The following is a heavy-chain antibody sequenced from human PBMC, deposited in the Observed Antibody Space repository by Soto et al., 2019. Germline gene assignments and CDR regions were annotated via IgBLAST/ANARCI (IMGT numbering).Heavy chain of an antibody. V-gene: IGHV5-51*01. D-gene: IGHD3-22*01. Sequence: PGESLKISCKGSGYSFTSYWIGWVRQMPGKGLEWMGIIYPGDSDTRYSPSFQGQVTISADKSISTAYLQWSSLKASDTAMYYCARSYYYDSSGYYPGRYYFDYWGQGTPVTVSS. CDR2: IYPGDSDT. CDR1: GYSFTSYW. CDR3: ARSYYYDSSGYYPGRYYFDY. J-gene: IGHJ4*02.